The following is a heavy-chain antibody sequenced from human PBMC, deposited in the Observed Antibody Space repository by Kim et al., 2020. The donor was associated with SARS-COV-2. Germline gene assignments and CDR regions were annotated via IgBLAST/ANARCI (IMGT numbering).Heavy chain of an antibody. D-gene: IGHD5-18*01. V-gene: IGHV3-74*03. J-gene: IGHJ4*02. Sequence: YAAPVKAPFTISRDNTKNTLFLQMNSLRAEDTAVYYCARGLGYSYGYQYWGQGTLVTVSS. CDR3: ARGLGYSYGYQY.